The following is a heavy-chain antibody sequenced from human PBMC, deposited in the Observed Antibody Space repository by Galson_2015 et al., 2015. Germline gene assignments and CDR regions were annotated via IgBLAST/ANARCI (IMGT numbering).Heavy chain of an antibody. Sequence: PALVKPTQTLTLTCTFSGFSLSTSGVGVGWIRQPPGKALEWLALIYWDDDKRSSPSLKSRLTITKDTSKNQVVLTMTNMDPVDTATYYCAHLLMGIAAAGFPMFHYWGQGTLVTVSS. CDR3: AHLLMGIAAAGFPMFHY. V-gene: IGHV2-5*02. CDR2: IYWDDDK. CDR1: GFSLSTSGVG. D-gene: IGHD6-13*01. J-gene: IGHJ4*02.